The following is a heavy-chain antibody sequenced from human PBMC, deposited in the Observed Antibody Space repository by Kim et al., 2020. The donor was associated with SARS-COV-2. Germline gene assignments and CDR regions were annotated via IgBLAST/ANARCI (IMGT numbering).Heavy chain of an antibody. CDR3: ATDDY. Sequence: RQGGRERTYVDSVKDRFTISRDNEKHSLYLQRNNLRTEDTAVYYCATDDYWGQGTLVTVSA. CDR2: RQGGRER. J-gene: IGHJ4*02. V-gene: IGHV3-7*01.